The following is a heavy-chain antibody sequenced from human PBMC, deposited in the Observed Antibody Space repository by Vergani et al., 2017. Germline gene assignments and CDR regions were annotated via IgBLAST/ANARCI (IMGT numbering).Heavy chain of an antibody. CDR1: GYTFTGYY. V-gene: IGHV1-2*02. D-gene: IGHD5-12*01. Sequence: QVQLVQSGAEVKKPGASVKVSCKASGYTFTGYYMHWVRQAPGQGLEWMGWINPNSGGTNYAQKFQGRVTMTRDTSISTAYMELSMLRSDDTAVYYCAGSRRYSGYDYYYGMDVWGQGTTVTVSS. CDR2: INPNSGGT. J-gene: IGHJ6*02. CDR3: AGSRRYSGYDYYYGMDV.